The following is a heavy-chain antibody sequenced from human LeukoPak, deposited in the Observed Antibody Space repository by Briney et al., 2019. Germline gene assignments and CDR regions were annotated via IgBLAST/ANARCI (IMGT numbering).Heavy chain of an antibody. CDR1: GYTLTDYY. Sequence: ASVKVSCKASGYTLTDYYMHWVRRAPGQGLEWMGRINPNSGGTNYAQKFQGRVTMTRDTSISTVYMELSRLRSDDTAVYYCARVGYYESSGYYEYWGQGTLVTVSS. CDR3: ARVGYYESSGYYEY. CDR2: INPNSGGT. J-gene: IGHJ4*02. D-gene: IGHD3-22*01. V-gene: IGHV1-2*06.